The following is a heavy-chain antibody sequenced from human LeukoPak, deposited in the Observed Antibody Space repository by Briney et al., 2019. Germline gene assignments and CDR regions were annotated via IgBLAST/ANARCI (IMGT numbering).Heavy chain of an antibody. CDR1: GFTFSSYA. J-gene: IGHJ5*02. CDR3: AKDETRWSGYSNRFDP. Sequence: GGSLRLSCAASGFTFSSYAMSRVRQAPGKGLEWVSAISGSGGSTYYADSVKGRFTISRDNSKNTLYLQMNSLRAEDTAVYYCAKDETRWSGYSNRFDPWGQGTLVTVSS. V-gene: IGHV3-23*01. CDR2: ISGSGGST. D-gene: IGHD3-3*01.